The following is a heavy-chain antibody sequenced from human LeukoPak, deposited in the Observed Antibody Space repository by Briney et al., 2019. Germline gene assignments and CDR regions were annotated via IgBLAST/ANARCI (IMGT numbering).Heavy chain of an antibody. CDR3: ARGKAAAMVYCYYMDV. J-gene: IGHJ6*03. CDR2: ISSSSTYI. V-gene: IGHV3-21*01. Sequence: GGSLRLSCAASGFTFSSYSMNWVRQAPGKGLEWVSSISSSSTYIYYADSLKGRFTISRDNAENSLYLQMNSLRAEDTAVHYCARGKAAAMVYCYYMDVWGKGTTVTVSS. D-gene: IGHD2-2*01. CDR1: GFTFSSYS.